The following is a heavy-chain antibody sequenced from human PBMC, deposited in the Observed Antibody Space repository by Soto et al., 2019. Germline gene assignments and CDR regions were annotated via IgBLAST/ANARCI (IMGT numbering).Heavy chain of an antibody. V-gene: IGHV3-23*01. CDR3: ARETAHGDFDY. J-gene: IGHJ4*02. D-gene: IGHD3-10*01. CDR1: GFTFSSYA. Sequence: EVPLLESGGGLGQAGGSLRLSCAASGFTFSSYAMSWVRQAPGKGLEWVSTINNVGYTYYADSVRGRFTISRDNSKNTLYLQMNSLGAEDTAVYHCARETAHGDFDYWGQGTQVTVSS. CDR2: INNVGYT.